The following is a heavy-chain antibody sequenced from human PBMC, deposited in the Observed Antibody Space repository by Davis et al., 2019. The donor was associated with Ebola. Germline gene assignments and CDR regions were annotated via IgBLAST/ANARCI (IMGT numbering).Heavy chain of an antibody. J-gene: IGHJ4*02. CDR1: GFTFSNYW. V-gene: IGHV3-7*03. D-gene: IGHD1-26*01. CDR3: VKDREPPIEWEILHAFDS. Sequence: GESLKISCAASGFTFSNYWMSWVRQAPGKGLEWVAKIKEDGSEKYYVDSVKGRFTISRDNAKNSVYMQMNSLRAEDTAVYYCVKDREPPIEWEILHAFDSWGQGALVTVSS. CDR2: IKEDGSEK.